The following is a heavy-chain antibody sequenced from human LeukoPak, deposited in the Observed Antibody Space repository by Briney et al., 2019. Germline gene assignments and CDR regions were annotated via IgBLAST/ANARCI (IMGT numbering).Heavy chain of an antibody. CDR3: ARVPVATSPFDY. D-gene: IGHD5-12*01. CDR2: INPNSGGT. V-gene: IGHV1-2*06. CDR1: GYTFTGYY. Sequence: ASVKVSCKASGYTFTGYYMHWERQAPGQGLEWMGRINPNSGGTNNAQKFQGRVTMTRDTSISTAYMELSSLRSDDTAVYYCARVPVATSPFDYWGQGTLVTVSS. J-gene: IGHJ4*02.